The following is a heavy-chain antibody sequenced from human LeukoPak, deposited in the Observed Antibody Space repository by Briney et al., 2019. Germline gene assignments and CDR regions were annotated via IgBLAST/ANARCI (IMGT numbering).Heavy chain of an antibody. CDR1: GGSINTSSYY. Sequence: PSETLSLTCTVSGGSINTSSYYWGWIRQSPGRGLEWIGRICSSGSIYYNPSLMSRVTISVDTSKNQFSLNLNSVTAADTAVYFCSRQANPARGYYDTSSSSFGLAYFHHWGQGTLVTLCS. V-gene: IGHV4-39*01. J-gene: IGHJ1*01. CDR2: ICSSGSI. D-gene: IGHD3-22*01. CDR3: SRQANPARGYYDTSSSSFGLAYFHH.